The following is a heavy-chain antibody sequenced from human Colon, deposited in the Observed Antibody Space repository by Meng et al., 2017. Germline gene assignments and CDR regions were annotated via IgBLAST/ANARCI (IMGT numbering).Heavy chain of an antibody. V-gene: IGHV3-15*04. D-gene: IGHD4-17*01. J-gene: IGHJ4*02. CDR3: NKRGDYPDY. CDR2: IESEAYGGTA. Sequence: GESLKISCAASGFTFSDAWMSWVRLAPGKGLEGVGRIESEAYGGTADYAAPVKGRFTISRDDSNNTLYLQMNSLKTEDTAVYFCNKRGDYPDYWGQGTLVTVSS. CDR1: GFTFSDAW.